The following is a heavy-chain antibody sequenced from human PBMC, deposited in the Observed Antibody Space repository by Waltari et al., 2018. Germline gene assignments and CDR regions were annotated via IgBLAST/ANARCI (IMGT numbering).Heavy chain of an antibody. CDR3: ARDYLFFDL. Sequence: EEQLVESGGGLVEPGGDGRPSCAAIAVTLRGPGMSWFGQAPGKGLEWVANMNQVGGAIFYVDSVKGRFTISRDNAKNSLFLQMDNLRAEDTAVYYCARDYLFFDLWGRGTLVSVSS. D-gene: IGHD1-26*01. CDR2: MNQVGGAI. CDR1: AVTLRGPG. J-gene: IGHJ2*01. V-gene: IGHV3-7*01.